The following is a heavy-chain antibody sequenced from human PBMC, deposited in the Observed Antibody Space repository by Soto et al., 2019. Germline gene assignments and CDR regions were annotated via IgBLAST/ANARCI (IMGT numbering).Heavy chain of an antibody. CDR3: ARHGGWCIEISGNHGLDV. J-gene: IGHJ6*02. CDR1: GSSFSDYW. CDR2: IHPSDSYT. V-gene: IGHV5-10-1*01. Sequence: GESLKISCKGSGSSFSDYWITWVRQMPGKGLEWMGRIHPSDSYTSYSPSFQGNVTISVDKSIKTAYLRWSSLEASGSGTDSCARHGGWCIEISGNHGLDVWGQGTTVTVSS. D-gene: IGHD2-8*02.